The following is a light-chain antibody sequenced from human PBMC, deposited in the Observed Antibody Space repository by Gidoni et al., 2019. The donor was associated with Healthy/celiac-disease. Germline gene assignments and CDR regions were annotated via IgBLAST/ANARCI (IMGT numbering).Light chain of an antibody. V-gene: IGLV2-14*01. CDR3: SSYTSSSRV. Sequence: QSALTQPASVSGSPGQSITISCTGTSSDVVGYNYVSWYQQHPGKAPKLMIYEVSNRPSEVPDRFSGSKSGNTASLTISGLQAEDEADYYCSSYTSSSRVFGGGTKLTVL. CDR2: EVS. J-gene: IGLJ2*01. CDR1: SSDVVGYNY.